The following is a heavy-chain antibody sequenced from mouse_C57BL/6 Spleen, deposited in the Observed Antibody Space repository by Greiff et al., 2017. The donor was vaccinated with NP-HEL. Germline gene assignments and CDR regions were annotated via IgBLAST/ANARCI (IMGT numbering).Heavy chain of an antibody. CDR1: GFTFSDYY. V-gene: IGHV5-16*01. J-gene: IGHJ1*03. CDR3: ARVSYWYFDV. Sequence: EVMLVESEGGLVQPGSSMKLSCTASGFTFSDYYMAWVRQVPEKGLEWVANINYDGSSTYYLDSLKSRFIISRDNAKNILYLQMSSLKSEDTATYYCARVSYWYFDVWGTGTTVTVSS. CDR2: INYDGSST.